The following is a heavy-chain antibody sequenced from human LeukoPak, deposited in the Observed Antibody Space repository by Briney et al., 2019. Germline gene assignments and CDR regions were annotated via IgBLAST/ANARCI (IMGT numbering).Heavy chain of an antibody. D-gene: IGHD3-10*01. CDR1: GFTFDDYA. J-gene: IGHJ6*02. Sequence: GGSLRLSCAASGFTFDDYAMHWVRQAPGKGLEWVSGISWNSGSIGYADSVKGRFTISRDNAKNSLYLQMNSLRAEDTALYYCAKDDYYGSGKYYYYGMDVWGQGTTVTVSS. CDR2: ISWNSGSI. CDR3: AKDDYYGSGKYYYYGMDV. V-gene: IGHV3-9*01.